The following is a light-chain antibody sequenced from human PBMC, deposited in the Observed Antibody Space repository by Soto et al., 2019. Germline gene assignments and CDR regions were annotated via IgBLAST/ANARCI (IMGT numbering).Light chain of an antibody. J-gene: IGKJ3*01. CDR1: QGVSTNY. CDR2: GAS. V-gene: IGKV3-20*01. CDR3: HQYGSTPYT. Sequence: EIVLTQSPGTLSLSPGDRATLSCRASQGVSTNYLAWYQQKLGQAPRLLIYGASSRATVIPDRFSGSASGTDFNHTISRLVPEDSAVYFYHQYGSTPYTFGPGTKVHIK.